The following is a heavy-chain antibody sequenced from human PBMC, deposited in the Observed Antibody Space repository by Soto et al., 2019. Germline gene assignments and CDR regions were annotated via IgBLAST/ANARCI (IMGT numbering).Heavy chain of an antibody. J-gene: IGHJ2*01. Sequence: QVQLVESGGGVVQPGRSLRLSCAASGFTFSSYGMHWVRQATGKGLEWVAVISYDGSNKYYADSVKGRFTISRDNSKNTLYLQMNSLRAEHTAVYYCANDAPTVVTPHWYFDLWGRGLLVTVSS. V-gene: IGHV3-30*18. CDR2: ISYDGSNK. D-gene: IGHD4-17*01. CDR3: ANDAPTVVTPHWYFDL. CDR1: GFTFSSYG.